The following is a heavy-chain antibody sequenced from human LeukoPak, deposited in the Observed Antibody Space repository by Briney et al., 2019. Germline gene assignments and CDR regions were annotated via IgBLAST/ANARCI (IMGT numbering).Heavy chain of an antibody. J-gene: IGHJ3*02. V-gene: IGHV3-23*01. D-gene: IGHD3-10*01. CDR1: GFTFNIHA. Sequence: GGSLRLSCADSGFTFNIHAMSWVRQSPVKGLEWVSSIRDSGENTYYADSVKGRFTISRDNSENTLYLQMNSLRAEDTALYYCVRIAGTGDFDIWGQGTMVTVSS. CDR2: IRDSGENT. CDR3: VRIAGTGDFDI.